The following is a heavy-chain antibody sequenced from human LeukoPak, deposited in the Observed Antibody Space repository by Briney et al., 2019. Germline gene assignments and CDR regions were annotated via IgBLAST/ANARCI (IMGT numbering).Heavy chain of an antibody. CDR3: AKDRAAAQWGLQTFRGNWLDP. J-gene: IGHJ5*02. Sequence: GGSLRLSYAGSGFTFSSYEMNWVRQAPGKGLEWVTYISSSGSTIYYADSVKRRFTISRDNSKNTLYLQMNSLRAEDTAVYYCAKDRAAAQWGLQTFRGNWLDPWGQGTLVTVSS. V-gene: IGHV3-48*03. D-gene: IGHD6-13*01. CDR1: GFTFSSYE. CDR2: ISSSGSTI.